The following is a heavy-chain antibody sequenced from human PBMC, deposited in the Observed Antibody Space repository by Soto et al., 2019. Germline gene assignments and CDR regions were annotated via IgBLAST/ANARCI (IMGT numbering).Heavy chain of an antibody. CDR2: LSSNGIGT. J-gene: IGHJ6*02. V-gene: IGHV3-64D*06. Sequence: PVGSLRLSCAAYGFTFSSYWMSWVRQAPGEGLEHVSTLSSNGIGTYHADSVKGRFTFSRDTSKKTLYLQMSSLRTEDTAVYYCVKDMGQAAVGIRYPYGLDVWGLGTTVTVSS. CDR1: GFTFSSYW. CDR3: VKDMGQAAVGIRYPYGLDV. D-gene: IGHD6-13*01.